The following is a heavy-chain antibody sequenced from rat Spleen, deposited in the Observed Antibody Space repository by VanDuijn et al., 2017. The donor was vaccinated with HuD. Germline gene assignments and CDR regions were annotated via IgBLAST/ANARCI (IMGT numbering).Heavy chain of an antibody. V-gene: IGHV5-25*01. CDR3: VRQDTSGYSNWFAY. Sequence: EVQLVESGGGLVQPGRSLKLSCVASGFTFSNFDMAWVRQAPTKGLEWVASISPGGGTYYRDSVKGRFTVSRENAKSTLYLLMDSLRSEDTATYYCVRQDTSGYSNWFAYWGQGTLVTVSS. D-gene: IGHD4-3*01. CDR1: GFTFSNFD. CDR2: ISPGGGT. J-gene: IGHJ3*01.